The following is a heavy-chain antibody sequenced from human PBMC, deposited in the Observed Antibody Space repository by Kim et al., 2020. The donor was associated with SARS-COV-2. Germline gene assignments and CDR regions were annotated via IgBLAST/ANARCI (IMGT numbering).Heavy chain of an antibody. J-gene: IGHJ6*03. CDR2: INHSGST. V-gene: IGHV4-34*01. CDR3: ARAQTSGYYKRYYYYYYMDV. Sequence: SETLSLTCAVYGGSFSGYYWSWIRQPPGKGLEWIGEINHSGSTNYNPSLKSRVTISVDTSKNQFSLKLSSVTAADTAVYYCARAQTSGYYKRYYYYYYMDVWGKGTTVTVSS. D-gene: IGHD3-3*01. CDR1: GGSFSGYY.